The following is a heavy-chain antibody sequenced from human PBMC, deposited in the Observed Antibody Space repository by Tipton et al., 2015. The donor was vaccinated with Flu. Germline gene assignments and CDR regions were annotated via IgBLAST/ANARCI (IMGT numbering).Heavy chain of an antibody. CDR1: GGSISSSGYY. V-gene: IGHV4-39*01. D-gene: IGHD5-12*01. J-gene: IGHJ4*02. Sequence: TLSLTCTVSGGSISSSGYYWGWIRQPPGKGLEWIGSIYYSGSTYYNPSLKSRVTISVDTSKNQFSLKLSSVTAADTAVYYCARIVAVAPHFAYWGQGPLVTVSS. CDR3: ARIVAVAPHFAY. CDR2: IYYSGST.